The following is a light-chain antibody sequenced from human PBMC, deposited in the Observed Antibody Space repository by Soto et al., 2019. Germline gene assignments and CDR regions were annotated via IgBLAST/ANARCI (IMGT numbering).Light chain of an antibody. CDR1: QSVSSN. V-gene: IGKV3-15*01. J-gene: IGKJ2*01. Sequence: EIVMTQSPATLSMSQVERATLSCRASQSVSSNLAWYQQKPGQAPRLLIYVASTRTTGIPARFSGIGSGTKFTITISSLMSEDFAVYYWQQYNNWTPYTFGRGTKLEIK. CDR3: QQYNNWTPYT. CDR2: VAS.